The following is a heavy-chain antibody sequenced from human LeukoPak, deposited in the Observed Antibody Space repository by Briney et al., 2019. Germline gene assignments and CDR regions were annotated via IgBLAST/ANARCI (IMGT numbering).Heavy chain of an antibody. CDR2: ISAYNGNT. V-gene: IGHV1-18*01. CDR3: ARAEDLYIARSEN. CDR1: GYTFTSYG. D-gene: IGHD5-12*01. J-gene: IGHJ4*02. Sequence: GASVKVSCKASGYTFTSYGISWVRQAPGQGLEWMGWISAYNGNTNYAQKLQGRVTMTRDTSTSTVYMELSSLRSEDTAVYYCARAEDLYIARSENWGQGTLVTVSS.